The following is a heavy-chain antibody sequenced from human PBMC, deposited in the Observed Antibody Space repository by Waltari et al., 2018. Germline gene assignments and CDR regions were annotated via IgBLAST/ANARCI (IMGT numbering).Heavy chain of an antibody. CDR2: IKHSGST. CDR1: GGSFSGYY. J-gene: IGHJ4*02. D-gene: IGHD6-13*01. Sequence: QVQLQQWGAGLLKPSETLSLTCAVYGGSFSGYYWSWIRQPPGKGLEWIGEIKHSGSTNYNPSLKSRVTISVDTSKNQFSLKLSSVTAADTAVYYCARGGGIAAAGTRFDYWGQGTLVTVSS. V-gene: IGHV4-34*01. CDR3: ARGGGIAAAGTRFDY.